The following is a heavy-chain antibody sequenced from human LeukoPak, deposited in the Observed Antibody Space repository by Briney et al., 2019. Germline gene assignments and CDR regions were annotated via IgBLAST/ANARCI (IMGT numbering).Heavy chain of an antibody. CDR2: IHYSGSA. D-gene: IGHD5-18*01. CDR3: ARGAGEYNYGYYFDY. V-gene: IGHV4-59*01. CDR1: GGSISPYY. J-gene: IGHJ4*02. Sequence: PSETLSLTCTVSGGSISPYYWGWIRQPPGKGLEFVGFIHYSGSANYNPSLKSRVAISLETSKNQFSLNLSSVTAADTAMYFCARGAGEYNYGYYFDYWGQGTLVSVSS.